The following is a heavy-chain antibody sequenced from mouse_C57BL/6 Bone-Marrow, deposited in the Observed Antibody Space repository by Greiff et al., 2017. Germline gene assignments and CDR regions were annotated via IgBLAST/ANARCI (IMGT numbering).Heavy chain of an antibody. V-gene: IGHV1-64*01. Sequence: QVQLQQSGAELVKPGASVKLSCKASGYTFTSYWMHWVKQRPGQGLEWIGMIHPNSGSTNYNEKFKSKATLTVDKSSSTAYMQLSSLTSEDSAVYYWARGGQLRLIFAYWGQGNLVTVSA. D-gene: IGHD3-2*02. CDR1: GYTFTSYW. CDR2: IHPNSGST. J-gene: IGHJ3*01. CDR3: ARGGQLRLIFAY.